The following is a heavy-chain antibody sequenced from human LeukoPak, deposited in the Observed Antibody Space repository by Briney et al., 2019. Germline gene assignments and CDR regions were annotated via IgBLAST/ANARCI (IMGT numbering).Heavy chain of an antibody. J-gene: IGHJ4*02. CDR2: IYYSGST. CDR3: ARDMGRYSSSWFLGY. D-gene: IGHD6-13*01. Sequence: SETLSLTCTVSGGSISSYYWSWIRQPPGKGLEWIGYIYYSGSTNYNPSLKSRVTISVDTSKNQFSLKLSSVSAADPAVYYCARDMGRYSSSWFLGYWGPGTLVTLSS. CDR1: GGSISSYY. V-gene: IGHV4-59*01.